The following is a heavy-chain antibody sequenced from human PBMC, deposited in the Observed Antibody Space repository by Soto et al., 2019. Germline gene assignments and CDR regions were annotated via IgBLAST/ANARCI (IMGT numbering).Heavy chain of an antibody. CDR1: GGSISSSNW. Sequence: QVQLQESGPGLVKPSGTLSLTCAVSGGSISSSNWWSWVRQPPGKGLEWIGEIYHSGSTNYNPSLKSRVTISLDKPKHQFSLKLSSGTAADTAVYYCAGLGYSSSWYVLDYWGQGTLVTVSS. CDR2: IYHSGST. V-gene: IGHV4-4*02. CDR3: AGLGYSSSWYVLDY. D-gene: IGHD6-13*01. J-gene: IGHJ4*02.